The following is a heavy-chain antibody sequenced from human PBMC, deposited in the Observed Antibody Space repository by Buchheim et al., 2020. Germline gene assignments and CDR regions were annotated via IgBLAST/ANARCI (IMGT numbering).Heavy chain of an antibody. Sequence: QVQLQQWGAGLLKPSETLSLTCAVYGGSFSGYYWSWIRQPPGKGLEWIGEINHSGSTNYNPSLKSRVTISVDTSKNPFSLKLSSVTAADTAVYYCARELAGLNWFDPWGQGTL. V-gene: IGHV4-34*01. CDR1: GGSFSGYY. J-gene: IGHJ5*02. CDR2: INHSGST. CDR3: ARELAGLNWFDP. D-gene: IGHD1-7*01.